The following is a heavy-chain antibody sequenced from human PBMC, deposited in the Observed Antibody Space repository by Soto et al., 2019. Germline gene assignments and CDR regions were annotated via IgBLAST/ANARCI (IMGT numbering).Heavy chain of an antibody. J-gene: IGHJ1*01. CDR2: SKNKANNDTS. CDR3: TRVDFYGSGAKGN. Sequence: GGSLRFSCAASGFIFIDYCIDWVREAPGKGLEWVGRSKNKANNDTSEYAASVKGRFIISRDESKNSLYLQMNSPKTEDTAVYYCTRVDFYGSGAKGNWGQ. CDR1: GFIFIDYC. D-gene: IGHD3-10*01. V-gene: IGHV3-72*01.